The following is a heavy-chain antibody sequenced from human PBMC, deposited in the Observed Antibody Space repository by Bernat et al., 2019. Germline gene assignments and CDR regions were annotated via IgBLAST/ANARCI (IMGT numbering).Heavy chain of an antibody. CDR3: ARDAQSITIFGVVGQDYYYMDV. CDR1: GYTFTSYY. D-gene: IGHD3-3*01. V-gene: IGHV1-46*01. Sequence: QVQLVQSGAEVKKPGASVKVSCKASGYTFTSYYMHWVRQAPGQGLEWMGIINPSGGSTSYAQKFQGRVTMTRDTSTSTVYMELSSLRSEDTAVYYCARDAQSITIFGVVGQDYYYMDVWGKGTTVTVSS. J-gene: IGHJ6*03. CDR2: INPSGGST.